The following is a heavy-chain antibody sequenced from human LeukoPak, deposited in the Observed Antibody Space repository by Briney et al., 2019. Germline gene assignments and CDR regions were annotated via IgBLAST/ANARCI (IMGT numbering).Heavy chain of an antibody. D-gene: IGHD5-18*01. J-gene: IGHJ4*02. V-gene: IGHV1-2*02. CDR3: ARDKDTAMVGDY. Sequence: ASVKVSYKASGYTFTGHYMRWVRQAPGQGLEWMGWINPNSGGTNYAQNFQGRVTMTRDTSISSAYMELSSLRSDDTAVYYCARDKDTAMVGDYWGQGTLLTVSS. CDR1: GYTFTGHY. CDR2: INPNSGGT.